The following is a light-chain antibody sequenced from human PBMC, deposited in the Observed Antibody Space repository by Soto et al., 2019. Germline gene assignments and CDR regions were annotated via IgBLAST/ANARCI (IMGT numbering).Light chain of an antibody. CDR1: GSGIGGNT. Sequence: QSVLTRPPSATGTPGQTVTVSCSGRGSGIGGNTVSWYQQLPGTAPRLLIHSNDRRPSGVPDRFSGSKSGASASLAISGLQSEDEADYYCATWDDSLDGPVFGGGTKLTVL. V-gene: IGLV1-44*01. J-gene: IGLJ3*02. CDR2: SND. CDR3: ATWDDSLDGPV.